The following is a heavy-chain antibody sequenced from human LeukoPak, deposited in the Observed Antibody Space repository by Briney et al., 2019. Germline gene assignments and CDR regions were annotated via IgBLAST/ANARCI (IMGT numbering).Heavy chain of an antibody. CDR1: GFTFSSHD. Sequence: PGTSLRLSCAASGFTFSSHDFHWVRQAPGKGLEWVAVISSDGSSQFYADSVKGRLTISRDNSKNMLYLQMNSLRAEDTAVYYCARAPDRIAAAYGWYFDLWGRGTLVTVSS. CDR3: ARAPDRIAAAYGWYFDL. CDR2: ISSDGSSQ. V-gene: IGHV3-30*03. J-gene: IGHJ2*01. D-gene: IGHD6-13*01.